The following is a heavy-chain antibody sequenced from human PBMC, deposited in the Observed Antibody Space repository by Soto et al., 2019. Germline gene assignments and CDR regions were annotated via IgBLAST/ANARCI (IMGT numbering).Heavy chain of an antibody. Sequence: EVQLVETGGGLIQPGGSLRLSCAASGFTVSSNYMSWVRQAPGKGLEWVSVIYSGGSTYYADSVKGRFTISRDNSKNTLYLQMNSLRAEDTAVYYCARGPWFGELLYGMDVWGQGPTVTVSS. CDR2: IYSGGST. V-gene: IGHV3-53*02. CDR1: GFTVSSNY. D-gene: IGHD3-10*01. J-gene: IGHJ6*02. CDR3: ARGPWFGELLYGMDV.